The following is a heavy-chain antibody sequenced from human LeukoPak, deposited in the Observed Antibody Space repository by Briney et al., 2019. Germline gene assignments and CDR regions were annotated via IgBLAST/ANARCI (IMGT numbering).Heavy chain of an antibody. CDR1: GFTFTSYD. J-gene: IGHJ5*02. Sequence: ASVKVSCKASGFTFTSYDFNWVRQATGQGLEWMGWMNPNSGNTGYAQKFQGRVTMTRDTSISTAYMELSSLRSEDTAVYYCARQYSGSYDWFDPWGQGTLVTVSS. V-gene: IGHV1-8*01. D-gene: IGHD1-26*01. CDR3: ARQYSGSYDWFDP. CDR2: MNPNSGNT.